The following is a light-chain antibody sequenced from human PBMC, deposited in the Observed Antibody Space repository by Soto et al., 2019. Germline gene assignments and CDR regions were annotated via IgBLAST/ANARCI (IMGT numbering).Light chain of an antibody. CDR3: NSYTSSSTLV. V-gene: IGLV2-14*01. J-gene: IGLJ1*01. Sequence: QSALTQPASVSGSPGQSITISCTGTSSDVGGYNYVSWYQQHPGKAPKLMIYDVSNRPSGVSNRFSGSKSGNTASLTISGLQAEDEADYYYNSYTSSSTLVFGTGTKVTV. CDR1: SSDVGGYNY. CDR2: DVS.